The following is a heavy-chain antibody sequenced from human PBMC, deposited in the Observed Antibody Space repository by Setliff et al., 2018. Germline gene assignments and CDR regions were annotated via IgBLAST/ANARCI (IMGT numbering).Heavy chain of an antibody. CDR2: ISAYNGNT. CDR3: ARAGMASVNRKGVFEY. CDR1: GYTFTSYG. D-gene: IGHD3-10*01. Sequence: ASVKVSCKASGYTFTSYGISWVRQAPGQGLEWMGWISAYNGNTNYAQKLQGRVTMTTDTSTSTAYMELRSLRSEDTAVYYCARAGMASVNRKGVFEYWGQGSLVTVSS. J-gene: IGHJ4*02. V-gene: IGHV1-18*01.